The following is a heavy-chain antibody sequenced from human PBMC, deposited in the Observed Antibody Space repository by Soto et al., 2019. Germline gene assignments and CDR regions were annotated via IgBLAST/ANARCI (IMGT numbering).Heavy chain of an antibody. CDR2: IYYSGST. J-gene: IGHJ5*02. CDR1: GGSISSGDYY. V-gene: IGHV4-30-4*01. CDR3: ARVGDTAMVTSVS. Sequence: PSETLSLTCTVSGGSISSGDYYWSWIRQPPGKGLEWIGYIYYSGSTYYNPSLKSRVTISVDTSKNQFSLKLSSVTAADTAVYYCARVGDTAMVTSVSWGQGTLVTVSS. D-gene: IGHD5-18*01.